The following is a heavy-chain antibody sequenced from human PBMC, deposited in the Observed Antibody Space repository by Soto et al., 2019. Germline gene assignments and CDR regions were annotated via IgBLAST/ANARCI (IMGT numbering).Heavy chain of an antibody. Sequence: EVQLLESGGGLVQPGGSLRLSCAASGFTFSSYAMSWVRQAPGKGLEWVSAISGSGGSTYYADSVKGRFTISRDNSKNTLYLQMNSLRAEDTAVYYFAKDVGDYSYFDYWGQGTLVTVSS. CDR2: ISGSGGST. D-gene: IGHD4-17*01. V-gene: IGHV3-23*01. CDR1: GFTFSSYA. CDR3: AKDVGDYSYFDY. J-gene: IGHJ4*02.